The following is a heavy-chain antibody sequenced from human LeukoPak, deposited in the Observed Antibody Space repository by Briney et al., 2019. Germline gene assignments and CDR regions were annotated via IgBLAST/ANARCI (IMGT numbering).Heavy chain of an antibody. D-gene: IGHD6-19*01. CDR2: ISGSGGST. Sequence: GGSLRLSCAASGFTFSSYAMSWVRQAPGKGLEWVSAISGSGGSTYYADSVKGQFTISRDNSKNTLYLQMNSLRAEDTAVYYCARDIGPQWLAYYYYGMDVWGQGTTVTVSS. J-gene: IGHJ6*02. CDR3: ARDIGPQWLAYYYYGMDV. V-gene: IGHV3-23*01. CDR1: GFTFSSYA.